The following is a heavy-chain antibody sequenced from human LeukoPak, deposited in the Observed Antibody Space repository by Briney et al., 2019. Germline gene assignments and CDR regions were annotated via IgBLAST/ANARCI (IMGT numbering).Heavy chain of an antibody. V-gene: IGHV1-8*01. CDR2: MKPKSGET. D-gene: IGHD4-23*01. Sequence: ASVKVSCKASGYTLTNYDINWVRHPNGQGHGRMGWMKPKSGETGYAQKFQGRATMTRDTSINTAYMELRSLTSEDTAVYYCARDYGGNSGWFDPWGQGTLVTASS. CDR1: GYTLTNYD. CDR3: ARDYGGNSGWFDP. J-gene: IGHJ5*02.